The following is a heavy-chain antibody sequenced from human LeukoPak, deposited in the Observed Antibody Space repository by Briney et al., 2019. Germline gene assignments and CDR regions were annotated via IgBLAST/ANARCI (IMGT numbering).Heavy chain of an antibody. V-gene: IGHV1-18*04. J-gene: IGHJ4*02. Sequence: ASVKVSCKASGYTFTSYGISWVRQAPGQGLEWMGWISAYNGNTNYVQKLQGRVTMTTDTSTSTAYMELRSLRSDDTAVYYCARASDILTGYSSFDYWGQGTLVTVSS. CDR1: GYTFTSYG. D-gene: IGHD3-9*01. CDR3: ARASDILTGYSSFDY. CDR2: ISAYNGNT.